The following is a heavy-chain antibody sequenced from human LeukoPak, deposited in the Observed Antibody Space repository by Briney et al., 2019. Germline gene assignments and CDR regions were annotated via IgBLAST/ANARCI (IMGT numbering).Heavy chain of an antibody. D-gene: IGHD1-26*01. Sequence: GGSLRLSCAASGFTVNNNYMNWVRQAPGQGLEWVSIIYSGGRTYYADAVKGRFIISRDNSKNTLHLQMNSLRAEDTAVYYCAREGATSAFDYWGQGTLVTVSS. J-gene: IGHJ4*02. CDR3: AREGATSAFDY. CDR1: GFTVNNNY. V-gene: IGHV3-53*01. CDR2: IYSGGRT.